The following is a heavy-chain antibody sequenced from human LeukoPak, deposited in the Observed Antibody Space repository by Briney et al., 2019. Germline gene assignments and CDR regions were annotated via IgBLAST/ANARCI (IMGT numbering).Heavy chain of an antibody. Sequence: SVKVSCKASGGTFSSYAISWVRQAPGQGLEWMGGIITIFGTANYAQKFQGRVTITADKSTSTAYMELRSLRSEDTAVYYCARANYYPGAFDIWGQGTMVTVSS. J-gene: IGHJ3*02. D-gene: IGHD3-10*01. V-gene: IGHV1-69*06. CDR2: IITIFGTA. CDR1: GGTFSSYA. CDR3: ARANYYPGAFDI.